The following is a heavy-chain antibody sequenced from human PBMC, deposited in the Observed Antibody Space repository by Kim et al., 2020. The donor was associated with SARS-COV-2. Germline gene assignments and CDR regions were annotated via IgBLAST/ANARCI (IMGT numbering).Heavy chain of an antibody. CDR3: ARLRGYSYGYADY. V-gene: IGHV3-11*06. Sequence: CADSEEDRFTITRDNTKNSRCLQLSSLRAEDTAVYYCARLRGYSYGYADYWGQGTLVTVSS. D-gene: IGHD5-18*01. J-gene: IGHJ4*02.